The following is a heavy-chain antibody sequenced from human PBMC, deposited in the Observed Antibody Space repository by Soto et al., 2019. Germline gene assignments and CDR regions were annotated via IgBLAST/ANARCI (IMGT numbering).Heavy chain of an antibody. CDR2: IYHSGST. J-gene: IGHJ5*02. D-gene: IGHD6-13*01. V-gene: IGHV4-4*02. CDR3: ARGNLAAPRSFDP. Sequence: SETLSLTCAVSGGSISSSNWWSWVRQPPGKGLEWIGEIYHSGSTNYNPSLKSRVTISVDKSKNQFSLKLSSVTAAHTAVYYCARGNLAAPRSFDPWGKGTPVTVSS. CDR1: GGSISSSNW.